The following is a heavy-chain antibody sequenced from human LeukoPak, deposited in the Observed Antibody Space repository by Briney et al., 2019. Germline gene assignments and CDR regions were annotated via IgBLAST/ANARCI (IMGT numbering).Heavy chain of an antibody. V-gene: IGHV3-74*01. CDR3: AKDHYWSIDY. J-gene: IGHJ4*02. Sequence: GGSLRLSCAASGFTYSSYGMHWVRHAPGQGLVWVSRIKGDGISTNYADSVKGRFTISRDITKNTLYLQMNSLRAEDTGVYYCAKDHYWSIDYWGRGTLVTVSS. CDR2: IKGDGIST. CDR1: GFTYSSYG. D-gene: IGHD3-3*01.